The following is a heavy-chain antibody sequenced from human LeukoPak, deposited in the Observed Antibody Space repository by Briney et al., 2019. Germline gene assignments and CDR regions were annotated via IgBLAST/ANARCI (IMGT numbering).Heavy chain of an antibody. V-gene: IGHV3-7*01. J-gene: IGHJ4*02. CDR2: IKQDGTET. D-gene: IGHD3-3*01. CDR3: ARDCLGSQFWSGYYLGPDNYFDY. Sequence: GGSLRLSCAASGFTFSCYAMSWVRQVPGKGLEWVANIKQDGTETHYVDSVKGRFTISRDNAKSSLYLQMNSLRAEDTAVYYCARDCLGSQFWSGYYLGPDNYFDYWGQGSLVTVSS. CDR1: GFTFSCYA.